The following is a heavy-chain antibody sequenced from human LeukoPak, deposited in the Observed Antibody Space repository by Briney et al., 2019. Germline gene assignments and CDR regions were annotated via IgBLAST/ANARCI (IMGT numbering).Heavy chain of an antibody. D-gene: IGHD3-22*01. J-gene: IGHJ4*02. CDR1: GFTFSSYA. V-gene: IGHV3-23*01. CDR3: AKGGTYYYDSSDYFDY. CDR2: ISGSGGST. Sequence: GGSLRLSCAASGFTFSSYAMSWVRQAPGKGLEWVSAISGSGGSTYYADSVKGRFTISRDNSKNTLYLQMNSLRAEDTAVYYCAKGGTYYYDSSDYFDYWGQGTLVTVSS.